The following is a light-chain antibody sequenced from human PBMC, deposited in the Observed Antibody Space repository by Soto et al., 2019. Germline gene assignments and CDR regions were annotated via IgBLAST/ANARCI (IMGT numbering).Light chain of an antibody. Sequence: EIVLTQSPGTLSLSPGEKATLSCRASQSVSSRNLAWYQQTPGQAPRLLIYGTSTRATGIPDRFSGSGSGTDFTLTISRLEPEDFAVYYCQQYGSSSWTFGPGTKVEIK. V-gene: IGKV3-20*01. J-gene: IGKJ1*01. CDR2: GTS. CDR3: QQYGSSSWT. CDR1: QSVSSRN.